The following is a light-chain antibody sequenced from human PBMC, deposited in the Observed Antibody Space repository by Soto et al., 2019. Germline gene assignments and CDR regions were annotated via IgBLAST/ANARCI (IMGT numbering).Light chain of an antibody. CDR1: QSVSSSY. V-gene: IGKV3-20*01. Sequence: EIVLTQSPGTLSLSPGERATLSCRASQSVSSSYLAWYQQKPGQAPRLLIYGASSRATGIPDRFSGSGSGTDFTLTISRLEPVDFAGYDCQQYGSSPPWTLGQGTRV. J-gene: IGKJ1*01. CDR3: QQYGSSPPWT. CDR2: GAS.